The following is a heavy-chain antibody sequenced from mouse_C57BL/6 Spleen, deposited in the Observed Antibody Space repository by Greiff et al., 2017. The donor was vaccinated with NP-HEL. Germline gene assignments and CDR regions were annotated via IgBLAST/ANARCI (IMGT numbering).Heavy chain of an antibody. CDR1: GYTFTSYW. Sequence: VKLQQPGAELVKPGASVKLSCKASGYTFTSYWMHWVKQRPGQGLEWIGMIHPNSGSTNYNEKFKSKATLTVDKSSSTAYMQLSSLTSEDSAVYYCARKGNNYYGSRFDYWGQGTTLTVSS. CDR2: IHPNSGST. CDR3: ARKGNNYYGSRFDY. V-gene: IGHV1-64*01. J-gene: IGHJ2*01. D-gene: IGHD1-1*01.